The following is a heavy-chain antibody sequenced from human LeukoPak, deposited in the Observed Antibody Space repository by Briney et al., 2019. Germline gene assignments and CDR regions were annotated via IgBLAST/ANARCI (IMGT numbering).Heavy chain of an antibody. CDR3: ARVGAPFDY. CDR2: ISYDGSNK. Sequence: GGSLRLSCAASGFTFSSYAMHWVRQAPGKGLEWGAVISYDGSNKYYADSVKGRFTISRDNSKNTLYLQMNSLRAEDTAVYYCARVGAPFDYWGQGTLVTVSS. CDR1: GFTFSSYA. V-gene: IGHV3-30*04. J-gene: IGHJ4*02. D-gene: IGHD1-26*01.